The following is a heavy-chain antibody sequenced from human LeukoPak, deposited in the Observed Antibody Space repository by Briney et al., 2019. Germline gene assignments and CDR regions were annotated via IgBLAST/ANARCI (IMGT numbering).Heavy chain of an antibody. J-gene: IGHJ4*02. V-gene: IGHV4/OR15-8*01. Sequence: PSETLSLTCEVSGVSITSADWCSWVRQPPGKGLEWIGEIFHTGITNYNPPFKSRVTISVDRSQNRITLKLGSVTAADTALYYCARHKVGASTFDYWGQGTHVTVSS. CDR2: IFHTGIT. D-gene: IGHD1-26*01. CDR3: ARHKVGASTFDY. CDR1: GVSITSADW.